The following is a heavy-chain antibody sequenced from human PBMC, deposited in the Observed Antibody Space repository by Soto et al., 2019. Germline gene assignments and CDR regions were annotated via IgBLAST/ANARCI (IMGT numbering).Heavy chain of an antibody. CDR3: AKMKQQLSIGGWNWFDP. D-gene: IGHD6-13*01. CDR1: GFTFSSYA. Sequence: EVQLLESGGGLVQPGGSLRLSCAASGFTFSSYAMSWVRQAPGKGLEWVSAISGSGGSTYYADSVKGRFTISRDNSKNTLYLQMNSLRAEDTAVYYCAKMKQQLSIGGWNWFDPWGQGTLVTVSS. V-gene: IGHV3-23*01. J-gene: IGHJ5*02. CDR2: ISGSGGST.